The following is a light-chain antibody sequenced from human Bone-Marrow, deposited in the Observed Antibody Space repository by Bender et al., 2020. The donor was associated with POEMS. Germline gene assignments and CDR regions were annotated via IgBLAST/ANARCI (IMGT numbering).Light chain of an antibody. J-gene: IGLJ2*01. CDR3: NSRDSTGHRVV. CDR2: EVT. CDR1: SSDVGGFNS. Sequence: QSALTQPPSASGSPGQSVIISCTGTSSDVGGFNSVSWYQRHPGKDPKLIIYEVTERPSGIPDRFSGSSSGNTASLTITGAQAEDDADYYCNSRDSTGHRVVFAGGTKLTVL. V-gene: IGLV2-8*01.